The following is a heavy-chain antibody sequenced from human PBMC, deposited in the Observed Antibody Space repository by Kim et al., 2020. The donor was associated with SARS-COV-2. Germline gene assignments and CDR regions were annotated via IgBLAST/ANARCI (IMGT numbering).Heavy chain of an antibody. D-gene: IGHD2-21*02. V-gene: IGHV4-34*01. CDR3: ARGEIVVVTAMVTYYYYYYMDV. CDR1: GGSFSGYY. CDR2: INHSGST. J-gene: IGHJ6*03. Sequence: SETLSLTCAVYGGSFSGYYWSWIRQPPGKGLEWIGEINHSGSTNYNPSLKSRVTISVDTSKNQFSLKLSSVTAADTAVYYGARGEIVVVTAMVTYYYYYYMDVWGKGTTVTVSS.